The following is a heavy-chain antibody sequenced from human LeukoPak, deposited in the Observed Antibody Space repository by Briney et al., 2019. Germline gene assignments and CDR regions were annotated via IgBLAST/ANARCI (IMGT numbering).Heavy chain of an antibody. CDR1: GYTFTSYY. J-gene: IGHJ3*02. D-gene: IGHD6-19*01. V-gene: IGHV1-46*01. Sequence: ASVTVSCKASGYTFTSYYMHWVRQAPGQGLEWVGIINPSGGSTSYAQKFQGRVTMTRDTSTSTVYMELSSPRSEDTAVYYCARDLAVAGDDAFDIWGQGTMVTVSS. CDR3: ARDLAVAGDDAFDI. CDR2: INPSGGST.